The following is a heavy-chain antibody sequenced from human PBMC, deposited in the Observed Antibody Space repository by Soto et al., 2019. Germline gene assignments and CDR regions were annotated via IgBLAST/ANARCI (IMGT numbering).Heavy chain of an antibody. CDR2: ISGSGGST. J-gene: IGHJ4*02. Sequence: GGSLRLSCAASGFTFSSYAMSWVRQAPGKGLEWDSAISGSGGSTYYADSVKGRFTISRDNSKNTLYLQMNSLRAEDTAVYYCAKLMPSDYYGSGSYYNGNDYWGQGTLVTVSS. V-gene: IGHV3-23*01. CDR1: GFTFSSYA. D-gene: IGHD3-10*01. CDR3: AKLMPSDYYGSGSYYNGNDY.